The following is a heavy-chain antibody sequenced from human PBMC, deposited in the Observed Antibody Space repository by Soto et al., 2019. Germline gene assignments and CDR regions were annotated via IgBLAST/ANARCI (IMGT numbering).Heavy chain of an antibody. V-gene: IGHV3-30*03. Sequence: QVQLVESGGGVVQPGRSLRLSCAASGFPFTSYGMHWVREGPDKGLEWVAIISYDGSDKYYADSVKGRFTISRDNSKNTRYLQMNGLRPEDTALYYCVGGKYYFDYRGQGTLVIVSS. CDR3: VGGKYYFDY. J-gene: IGHJ4*02. D-gene: IGHD3-10*01. CDR1: GFPFTSYG. CDR2: ISYDGSDK.